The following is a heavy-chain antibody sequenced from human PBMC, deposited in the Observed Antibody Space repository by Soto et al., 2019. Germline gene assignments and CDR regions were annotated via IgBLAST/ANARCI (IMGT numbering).Heavy chain of an antibody. J-gene: IGHJ3*02. Sequence: SQTLSLTCAISGDSVSSNIAAWHWIRQSPSRGLEWLGRTYYRSKWYNDYAVSVKSRMTINSDTSKNQFSLQLNSVTPEDTAIYYCARDNRIQIAFDIWGQGTMVTVSS. CDR3: ARDNRIQIAFDI. D-gene: IGHD5-18*01. V-gene: IGHV6-1*01. CDR1: GDSVSSNIAA. CDR2: TYYRSKWYN.